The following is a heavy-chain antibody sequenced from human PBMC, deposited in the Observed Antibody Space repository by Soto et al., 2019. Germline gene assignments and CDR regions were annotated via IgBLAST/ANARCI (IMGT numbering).Heavy chain of an antibody. V-gene: IGHV1-69*01. Sequence: QVQLVQSGAEVKKPGSSVKVSCKASGGTFSSYAISWVRQAPGQGLEWMGGIIPIFGTANYAQKFQGRVTITADESTSTAYMELSSLRSEDTAVYYCARRSSYSSSSPFDYWGQGTLVTVSS. D-gene: IGHD6-6*01. CDR2: IIPIFGTA. J-gene: IGHJ4*02. CDR1: GGTFSSYA. CDR3: ARRSSYSSSSPFDY.